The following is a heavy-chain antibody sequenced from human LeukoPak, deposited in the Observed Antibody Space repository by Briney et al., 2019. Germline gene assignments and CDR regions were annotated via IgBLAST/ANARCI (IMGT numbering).Heavy chain of an antibody. CDR1: GFTFDDYA. V-gene: IGHV3-43D*03. Sequence: PGRSLRLSCAASGFTFDDYAMHWVRQAPGKGLEWVSLISWDGGSTYYADSVKGRFTISRDNSKNSLYLQMNSLRAEDTALYYCAKVALPLGYYYYMDVWGKGTTVTVSS. J-gene: IGHJ6*03. CDR2: ISWDGGST. D-gene: IGHD7-27*01. CDR3: AKVALPLGYYYYMDV.